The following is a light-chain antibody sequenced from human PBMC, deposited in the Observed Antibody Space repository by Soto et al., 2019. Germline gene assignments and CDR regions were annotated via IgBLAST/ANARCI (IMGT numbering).Light chain of an antibody. Sequence: QSVVTQPLSAAGTPVQRVTISCSGSSSNNGSNTVNWYQQLPGTAPKLLIYSNNQRPSGVPDRFSGSKSGASASLAISGLQSEDEADYYCAARDDSLNGLFGGGTKVTVL. CDR2: SNN. CDR3: AARDDSLNGL. V-gene: IGLV1-44*01. CDR1: SSNNGSNT. J-gene: IGLJ2*01.